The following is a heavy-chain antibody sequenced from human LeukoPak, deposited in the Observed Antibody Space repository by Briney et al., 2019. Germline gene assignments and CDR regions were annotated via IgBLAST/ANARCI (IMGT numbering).Heavy chain of an antibody. CDR1: GFSLSTSGMC. J-gene: IGHJ4*02. CDR2: IDWDDDK. Sequence: SGPALVKPTQTLTLTCTFSGFSLSTSGMCVSWIRQSPGKALEWLARIDWDDDKYYSTSLKTRLTISKDTSKNQVVLKMTNMDPVDTATYYCARIRISGTTSRASDYWGQGTLVTVSS. CDR3: ARIRISGTTSRASDY. D-gene: IGHD1/OR15-1a*01. V-gene: IGHV2-70*11.